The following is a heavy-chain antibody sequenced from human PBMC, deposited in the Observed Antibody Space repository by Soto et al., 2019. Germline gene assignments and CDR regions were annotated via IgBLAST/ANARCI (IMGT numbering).Heavy chain of an antibody. D-gene: IGHD3-10*01. V-gene: IGHV3-23*01. CDR2: LSGSGGTT. CDR3: AKQRADYGSGADTFYFDS. J-gene: IGHJ4*02. Sequence: LRLSCTVSGVTFSNYAMNWVRQAPGKGLEWVSSLSGSGGTTYYADSVKGRFIISRDNSKNTLYLLMNSLRAEDTALYYCAKQRADYGSGADTFYFDSWGQGALVTVPS. CDR1: GVTFSNYA.